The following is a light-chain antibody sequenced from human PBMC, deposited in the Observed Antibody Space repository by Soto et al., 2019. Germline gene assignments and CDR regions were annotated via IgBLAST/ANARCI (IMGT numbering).Light chain of an antibody. Sequence: EIVLTQSPGTLSLSPGERATLSCRASQSVTSNLAWYQQKPGQAPRLLMYGVSTRASGIPDRFSGSGSGTNLTLTISRLEPEDFAVDYCQQYSDSHGLTFGGGTKVDIK. CDR1: QSVTSN. CDR3: QQYSDSHGLT. V-gene: IGKV3-20*01. CDR2: GVS. J-gene: IGKJ4*01.